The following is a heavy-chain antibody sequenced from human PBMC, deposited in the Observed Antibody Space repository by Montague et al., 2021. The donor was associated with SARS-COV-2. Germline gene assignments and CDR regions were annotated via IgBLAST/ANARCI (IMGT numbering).Heavy chain of an antibody. V-gene: IGHV3-48*03. J-gene: IGHJ3*02. CDR1: GFTFGNYD. CDR2: LRTSGYTT. D-gene: IGHD3-16*02. Sequence: SLRLSCAASGFTFGNYDMNWVRQAPGKGPEWISYLRTSGYTTYYAGSVKGRFTISRDNAKNPLYLQMNSLRVEDTAVYYCTRDYRSIVGDGLDIWGQGTMVTVSS. CDR3: TRDYRSIVGDGLDI.